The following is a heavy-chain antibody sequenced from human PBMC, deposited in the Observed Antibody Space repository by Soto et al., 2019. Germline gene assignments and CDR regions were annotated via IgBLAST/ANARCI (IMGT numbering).Heavy chain of an antibody. CDR2: ISGSSDYT. D-gene: IGHD5-18*01. J-gene: IGHJ4*02. CDR3: GKTDGAEGQLIDS. CDR1: GFTLMNYA. V-gene: IGHV3-23*01. Sequence: EVQLLESGGGLVQPGGSLRLSCAASGFTLMNYAMSWVRQAPGKGLEWVSSISGSSDYTHYADSVKGRFTISRDNSKNTMHLLMSSLRAEDTAVYYCGKTDGAEGQLIDSWGPGTLVTVSS.